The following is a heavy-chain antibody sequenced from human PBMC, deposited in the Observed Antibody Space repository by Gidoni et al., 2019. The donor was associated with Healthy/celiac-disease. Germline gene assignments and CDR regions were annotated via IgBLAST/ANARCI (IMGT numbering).Heavy chain of an antibody. CDR3: ARCHLGPTFYDGIDV. CDR1: GGSLSSSNW. Sequence: QVQLQESGAGLVKPSGTLSLTCAVSGGSLSSSNWWSCVRQPPGTGLEWIGAFYHSGSTNYNPSLKNRVTISVDKSKNQFSLQLSSVTAADTALYSCARCHLGPTFYDGIDVWCQGTAVTVSS. J-gene: IGHJ6*02. V-gene: IGHV4-4*02. CDR2: FYHSGST.